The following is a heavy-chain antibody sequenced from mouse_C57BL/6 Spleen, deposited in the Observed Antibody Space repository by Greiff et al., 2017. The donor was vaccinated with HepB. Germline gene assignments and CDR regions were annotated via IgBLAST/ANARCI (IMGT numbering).Heavy chain of an antibody. D-gene: IGHD1-1*01. CDR2: IYPRSGNT. Sequence: VMLVESGAELARPGASVKLSCKASGYTFTSYGISWVKQRTGQGLEWIGEIYPRSGNTYYNEKFKGKATLTADKSSSTAYMELRSLTSEDSAVYFCARKGLLRYHYYAMDYWGQGTSVTVSS. J-gene: IGHJ4*01. V-gene: IGHV1-81*01. CDR3: ARKGLLRYHYYAMDY. CDR1: GYTFTSYG.